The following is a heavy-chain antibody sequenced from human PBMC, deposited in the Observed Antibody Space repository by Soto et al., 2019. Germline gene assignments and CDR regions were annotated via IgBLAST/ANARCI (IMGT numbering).Heavy chain of an antibody. J-gene: IGHJ4*02. CDR2: IIPIFGTA. D-gene: IGHD4-17*01. CDR1: GGTFSSYA. V-gene: IGHV1-69*06. CDR3: ARKKMTTVTFFDY. Sequence: ASVKVSCKASGGTFSSYAISWVRQAPGQGLEWMGGIIPIFGTANYAQKFQGRVTITADKSTSTAYMELSSLRSEDTAVYYCARKKMTTVTFFDYWGQGTLVTVSS.